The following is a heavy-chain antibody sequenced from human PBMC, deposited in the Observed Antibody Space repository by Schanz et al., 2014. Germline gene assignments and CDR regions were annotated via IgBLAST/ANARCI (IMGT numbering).Heavy chain of an antibody. CDR1: GLLFSYYY. D-gene: IGHD3-3*01. Sequence: VQLVESGGGLVRPGGSLRLSCAASGLLFSYYYMSGVRQAPGKGLEWVSHISGSSIHKNYADSVKGRFSISRDNGETSVYLQINSLRVEDTAVYYCARFLARYQYYGVDVWGQGTTVIVSS. V-gene: IGHV3-11*05. J-gene: IGHJ6*02. CDR2: ISGSSIHK. CDR3: ARFLARYQYYGVDV.